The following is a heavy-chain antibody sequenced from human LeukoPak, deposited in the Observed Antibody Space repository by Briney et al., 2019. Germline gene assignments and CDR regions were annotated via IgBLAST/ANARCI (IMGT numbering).Heavy chain of an antibody. CDR3: ARDGQDTAMDY. Sequence: GASVKVSCQALGYTFTDHYFHWLRQAPGQGIEWMGWIHPGRGDTNIAQKFQGRVTMTRDTSTSTVYMELSSLRSEDTAVYYCARDGQDTAMDYWGQGTLVTVPS. D-gene: IGHD5-18*01. J-gene: IGHJ4*02. V-gene: IGHV1-2*02. CDR1: GYTFTDHY. CDR2: IHPGRGDT.